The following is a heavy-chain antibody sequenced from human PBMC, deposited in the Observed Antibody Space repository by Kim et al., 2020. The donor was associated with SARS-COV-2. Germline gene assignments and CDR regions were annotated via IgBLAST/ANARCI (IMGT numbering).Heavy chain of an antibody. CDR1: GFTFTSSA. CDR2: IVVGSGNT. D-gene: IGHD2-15*01. CDR3: AAIPPFRYCSGCSCYSSYYYYGMVV. Sequence: SVKVSCKASGFTFTSSAVQWVRQARGQRLEWIGWIVVGSGNTNYAQKFQERVTITRDMSTSTAYMELSSLRSEDTAVYYCAAIPPFRYCSGCSCYSSYYYYGMVVWGRGTRVTLSS. J-gene: IGHJ6*02. V-gene: IGHV1-58*01.